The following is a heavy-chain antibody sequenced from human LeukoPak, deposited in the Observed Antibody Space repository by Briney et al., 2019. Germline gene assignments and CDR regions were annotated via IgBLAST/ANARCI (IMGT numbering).Heavy chain of an antibody. CDR1: GGTLSSXA. J-gene: IGHJ4*02. CDR3: ATQPWGGXSSXYFDY. V-gene: IGHV1-69*01. CDR2: IIPIFGTA. D-gene: IGHD3-3*01. Sequence: SCKXSGGTLSSXAXSWVRQAPXQGXEXMGXIIPIFGTANYAQKFQGRVTITADESTSTAYMELSSLRSEDTAVYYCATQPWGGXSSXYFDYWGQGTLXTVSS.